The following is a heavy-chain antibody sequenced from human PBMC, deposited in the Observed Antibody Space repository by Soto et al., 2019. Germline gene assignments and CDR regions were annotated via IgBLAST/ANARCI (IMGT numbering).Heavy chain of an antibody. V-gene: IGHV3-30*18. Sequence: QVQLLESGGGVVQPGKCLRLSCVGSGFTFSSYGMHWVRQAPGKGLEWVAGISYDGTKKYYGGSVEGRFSISRDNSRQTVYLQMDSLRAKDTAVYYCAKVASIAVFHYHYALDVWGQGTTVTVSS. CDR3: AKVASIAVFHYHYALDV. CDR1: GFTFSSYG. J-gene: IGHJ6*02. D-gene: IGHD6-6*01. CDR2: ISYDGTKK.